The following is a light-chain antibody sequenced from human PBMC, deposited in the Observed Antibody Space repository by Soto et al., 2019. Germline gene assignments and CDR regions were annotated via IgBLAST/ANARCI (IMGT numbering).Light chain of an antibody. CDR1: SSDVGGYNY. CDR2: EVS. V-gene: IGLV2-8*01. CDR3: SSYAGSNNFVV. J-gene: IGLJ2*01. Sequence: QSVLTQPPSASGSPGQSVTISCTGTSSDVGGYNYVSWYQQHPGKAPKLMIYEVSKRPSGVPDRFSGSKSGNTASLTVSGLQAEEEADYYCSSYAGSNNFVVFGGGTKVTVL.